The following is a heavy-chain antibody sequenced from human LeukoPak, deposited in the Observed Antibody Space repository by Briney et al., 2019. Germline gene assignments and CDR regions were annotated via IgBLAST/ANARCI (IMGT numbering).Heavy chain of an antibody. J-gene: IGHJ3*02. Sequence: GGSLRLSCAASGFTFSSYSMNWVRQAPGKGLEWVSSISSSSSYIYYADSVKGRFTISRDNAKNSLYLQMNSLRADDTAVYYCARSGWYGNAFDIWGQGTMVTVSS. V-gene: IGHV3-21*04. CDR3: ARSGWYGNAFDI. CDR1: GFTFSSYS. D-gene: IGHD6-19*01. CDR2: ISSSSSYI.